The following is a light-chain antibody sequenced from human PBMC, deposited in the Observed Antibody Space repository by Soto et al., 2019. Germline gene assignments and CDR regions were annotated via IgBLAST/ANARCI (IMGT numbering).Light chain of an antibody. V-gene: IGKV1-5*01. CDR2: DAS. CDR3: QQSYSTPIS. Sequence: DFQMTLAASLLSASVGDSVTITCXASQSISSWLAWYQQKPGKAPKLLIYDASSLESGVPPRFSGSGSGTEFTLTISSLQPEDFATYYCQQSYSTPISFGQGAGLEIK. CDR1: QSISSW. J-gene: IGKJ5*01.